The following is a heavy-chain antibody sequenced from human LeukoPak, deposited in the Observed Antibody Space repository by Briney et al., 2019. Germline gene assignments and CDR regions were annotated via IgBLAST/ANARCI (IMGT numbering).Heavy chain of an antibody. Sequence: SQTLSLTCAVSGGSISSGGYSWSWIRQPPGKGPEWIGYIYYSGSTHYNPSLRSRVTISVDTSKNQFSLKLSSVTAADTAVYYCARAGGSGSYYYYDSSGYYPYYFDYWGQGTLVTVSS. J-gene: IGHJ4*02. CDR3: ARAGGSGSYYYYDSSGYYPYYFDY. D-gene: IGHD3-22*01. CDR2: IYYSGST. CDR1: GGSISSGGYS. V-gene: IGHV4-30-4*07.